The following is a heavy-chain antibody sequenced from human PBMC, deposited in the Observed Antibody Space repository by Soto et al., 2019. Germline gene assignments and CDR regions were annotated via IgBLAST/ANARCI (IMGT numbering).Heavy chain of an antibody. CDR2: FDPEDGET. D-gene: IGHD3-10*01. J-gene: IGHJ6*02. CDR1: GYTLTELS. CDR3: ATSLLLLWFGNGMDV. Sequence: ASVKVSCKVSGYTLTELSMHWVRQAPGKGLGWMGGFDPEDGETIYAQKFQGRVTMTEDTSTDTAYMELSSLRSEDTAVYYCATSLLLLWFGNGMDVWGQGTTVTVSS. V-gene: IGHV1-24*01.